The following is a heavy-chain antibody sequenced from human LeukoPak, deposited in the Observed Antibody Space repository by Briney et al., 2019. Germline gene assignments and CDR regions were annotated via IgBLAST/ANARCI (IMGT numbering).Heavy chain of an antibody. CDR3: ARGRNVGYSYAKYYYYYYMDV. V-gene: IGHV4-59*01. D-gene: IGHD5-18*01. CDR1: GGSISSYY. Sequence: SETLSLTCTVSGGSISSYYWSWIRQPPGKGLEWIGYIYYSGSTNYNPSLKSRVTISVDTSKNQFSLKLNSVTAADTAVYYCARGRNVGYSYAKYYYYYYMDVWGKGTTVTVSS. J-gene: IGHJ6*03. CDR2: IYYSGST.